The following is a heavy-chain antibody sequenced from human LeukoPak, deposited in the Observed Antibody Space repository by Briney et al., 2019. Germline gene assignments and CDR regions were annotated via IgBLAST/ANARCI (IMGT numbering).Heavy chain of an antibody. V-gene: IGHV3-48*01. CDR2: IDSGSNNI. D-gene: IGHD6-13*01. CDR1: GFTFSTYS. J-gene: IGHJ4*02. CDR3: ARVRSAAAGPLDY. Sequence: GGSLRLSCAASGFTFSTYSMNWVRQAPGKGLEWVSDIDSGSNNIHYADSVKGRFTISRDDAKNSLYLQMDSLRAEDTAVYHCARVRSAAAGPLDYWGQGTLVTVSS.